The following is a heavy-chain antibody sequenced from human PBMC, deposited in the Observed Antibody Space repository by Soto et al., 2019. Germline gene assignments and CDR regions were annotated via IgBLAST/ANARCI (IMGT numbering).Heavy chain of an antibody. V-gene: IGHV1-69*13. D-gene: IGHD4-17*01. CDR1: GGTFSSYA. CDR3: ARDTGLGLRRPLDY. CDR2: IIPIFGTA. Sequence: GASVKVSCKASGGTFSSYAISWVRQAPGQGLEWMGGIIPIFGTANYAQKFQGRVTITADESTSTAYMELSSLRSEDTAVYYCARDTGLGLRRPLDYWGQGTLVTVSS. J-gene: IGHJ4*02.